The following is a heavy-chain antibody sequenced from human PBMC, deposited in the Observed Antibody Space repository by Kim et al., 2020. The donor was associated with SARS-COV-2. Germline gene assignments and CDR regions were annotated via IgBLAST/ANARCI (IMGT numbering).Heavy chain of an antibody. V-gene: IGHV3-21*01. CDR1: GFTFSSYS. J-gene: IGHJ6*01. D-gene: IGHD7-27*01. Sequence: GGSLRLSCAASGFTFSSYSMNWVRQAPGKGLEWVSSISSSSSYIYYADSVKGRFTISRDNAKNSLYLQMNSLRAEDTAVYYCARDLGSDNWGGYYYFGMDVGGRGTTVTVPS. CDR2: ISSSSSYI. CDR3: ARDLGSDNWGGYYYFGMDV.